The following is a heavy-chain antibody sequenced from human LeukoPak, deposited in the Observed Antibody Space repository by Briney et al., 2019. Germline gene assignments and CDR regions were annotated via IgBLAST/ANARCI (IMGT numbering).Heavy chain of an antibody. J-gene: IGHJ5*02. D-gene: IGHD6-13*01. V-gene: IGHV3-7*03. CDR1: GFTFSSYW. CDR2: IKQDGSEK. CDR3: AKGYSSSWYWFDP. Sequence: GGSLRLSCAASGFTFSSYWMSWVRQAPGKGLEWVANIKQDGSEKYYVDSVKGRFTISRDNAKNSLYLQMNSLRAEDTAVYYCAKGYSSSWYWFDPWGQGTLVTVSS.